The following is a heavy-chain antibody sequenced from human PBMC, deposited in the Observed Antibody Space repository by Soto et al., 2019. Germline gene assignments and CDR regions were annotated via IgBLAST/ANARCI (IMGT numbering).Heavy chain of an antibody. V-gene: IGHV4-31*03. CDR3: ARAGGPALYSSSSPDFDY. Sequence: KTSETLSLTCTVSGGSISSGGYYWSWIRQHPGKGLEWIGYIYYSGSTYYNPSLKSRVTISVDTSKNQFSLKLSSVTAADTAVYYCARAGGPALYSSSSPDFDYWGQGTLVTVSS. CDR1: GGSISSGGYY. J-gene: IGHJ4*02. CDR2: IYYSGST. D-gene: IGHD6-6*01.